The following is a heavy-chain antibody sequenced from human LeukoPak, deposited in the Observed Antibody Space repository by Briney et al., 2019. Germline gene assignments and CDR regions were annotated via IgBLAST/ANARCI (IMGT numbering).Heavy chain of an antibody. D-gene: IGHD3-22*01. Sequence: GGSLRLSCAASGFTFSSYGMHWVRQAPGKGLEWVANIKQDGSEKYYVDSVKGRFTISRDNAKNSLYLQMNSLRAEDTAVYYCARTPGLKYYYDSSGYYDYWGQGTLVTVSS. CDR2: IKQDGSEK. CDR1: GFTFSSYG. CDR3: ARTPGLKYYYDSSGYYDY. V-gene: IGHV3-7*01. J-gene: IGHJ4*02.